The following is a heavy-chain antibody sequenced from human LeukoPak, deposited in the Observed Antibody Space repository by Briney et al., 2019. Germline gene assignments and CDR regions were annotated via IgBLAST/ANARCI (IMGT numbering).Heavy chain of an antibody. CDR2: ISESDGST. V-gene: IGHV3-23*01. J-gene: IGHJ4*02. D-gene: IGHD3-9*01. Sequence: GGSLRLSCAASGSTFSRYAMSWVRQAPGKGLEWLSAISESDGSTYYADSVKGRFTISRDNSKNTLYLQMNSLGADDTAVYFCAKDISQGYTFDSIEEDYWGQGTLVTVSS. CDR3: AKDISQGYTFDSIEEDY. CDR1: GSTFSRYA.